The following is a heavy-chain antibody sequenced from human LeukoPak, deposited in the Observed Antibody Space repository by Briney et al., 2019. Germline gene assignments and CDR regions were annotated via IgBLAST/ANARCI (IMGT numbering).Heavy chain of an antibody. CDR3: ARVRLGIWSPTYFFDH. CDR2: VNPGHGNT. D-gene: IGHD3-3*01. V-gene: IGHV1-8*01. CDR1: GYIFGSYD. J-gene: IGHJ4*02. Sequence: ASVKVSCKASGYIFGSYDITWVRQAPGQGLEWVGWVNPGHGNTGYAPKFQGRVAFTRNSSTVYMRVHTLRSEDTAIYFCARVRLGIWSPTYFFDHWGQGTLVTVSS.